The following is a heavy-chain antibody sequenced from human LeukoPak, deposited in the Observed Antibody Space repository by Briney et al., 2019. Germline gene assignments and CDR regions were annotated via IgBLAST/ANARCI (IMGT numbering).Heavy chain of an antibody. D-gene: IGHD6-6*01. CDR3: ATEAITGIAARPGPNAFDI. CDR1: GYTFTSYY. Sequence: GASVKVSCKASGYTFTSYYMHWVRQAPGQGLEWMGGFDPEDGETIYAQKFQGRVTMTEDTSTDTAYMELSSLRSEDTAVYYCATEAITGIAARPGPNAFDIWGQGTMVTVSS. V-gene: IGHV1-24*01. J-gene: IGHJ3*02. CDR2: FDPEDGET.